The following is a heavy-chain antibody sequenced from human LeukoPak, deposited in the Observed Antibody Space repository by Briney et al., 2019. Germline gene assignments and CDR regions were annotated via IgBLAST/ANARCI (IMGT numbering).Heavy chain of an antibody. J-gene: IGHJ5*02. CDR2: ISSSGSTI. CDR3: ARSSLDSSGWYRPRTPNWFDP. V-gene: IGHV3-11*01. D-gene: IGHD6-19*01. Sequence: GGSLRLSCAASGFTFSDYYMSWLRQAPGKGLEWVSYISSSGSTIYYADSVKGRFTISRDNAKNSLYLQMNSLRAEDTAGYYCARSSLDSSGWYRPRTPNWFDPWGEGALVTVSS. CDR1: GFTFSDYY.